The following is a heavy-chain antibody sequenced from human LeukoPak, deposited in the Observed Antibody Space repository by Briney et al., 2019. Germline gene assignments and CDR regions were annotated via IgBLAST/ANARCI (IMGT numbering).Heavy chain of an antibody. CDR2: IYSGGST. J-gene: IGHJ1*01. V-gene: IGHV3-53*01. Sequence: GGSLRLSCAASGFTVSSNYMSWVRQAPGKGLEWVSVIYSGGSTYYADSVKGRFTISRDNSKNTLYLQMNSLRAEDTAVCYCARSTSRRYCSGGSCPEYFQHWGQGTLVTVSS. D-gene: IGHD2-15*01. CDR3: ARSTSRRYCSGGSCPEYFQH. CDR1: GFTVSSNY.